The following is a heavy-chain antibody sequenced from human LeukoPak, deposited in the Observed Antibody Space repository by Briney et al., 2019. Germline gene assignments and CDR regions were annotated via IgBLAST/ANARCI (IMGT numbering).Heavy chain of an antibody. Sequence: GGSLRLSCAVSGITLSNYGMSWVRQAPGKGLEWVAGISDSGGSTNYADSVKGRFTISRDNSKNTLYLQLTSLRAEDTAVYYCAQGFSSGWYPYWGQGSLVSVSS. J-gene: IGHJ4*02. D-gene: IGHD6-19*01. CDR3: AQGFSSGWYPY. CDR2: ISDSGGST. CDR1: GITLSNYG. V-gene: IGHV3-23*01.